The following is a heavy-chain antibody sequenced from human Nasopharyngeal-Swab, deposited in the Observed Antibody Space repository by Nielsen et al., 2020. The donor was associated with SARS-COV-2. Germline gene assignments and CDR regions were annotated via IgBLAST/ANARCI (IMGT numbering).Heavy chain of an antibody. V-gene: IGHV4-39*01. CDR3: ARQTVPRVVGPFPYYFDF. Sequence: RQAPGKGLEWIGSISHSGSTYSSLSLKSRVTISLDTSNNRFSMSLNSVTATDTAIYYCARQTVPRVVGPFPYYFDFWGQGTLVTVSS. CDR2: ISHSGST. J-gene: IGHJ4*02. D-gene: IGHD2-21*01.